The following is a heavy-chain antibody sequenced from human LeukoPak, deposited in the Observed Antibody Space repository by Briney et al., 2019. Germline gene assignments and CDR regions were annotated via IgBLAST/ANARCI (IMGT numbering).Heavy chain of an antibody. D-gene: IGHD5-12*01. Sequence: SVTVSCKASGGTFSSYAISWVRQAPGQGLEWMGGIIPIIGTANYAQKLQGRVTITTDEYTSTAYMEVSSLRSEDTAVYYCARDKVDIVATILYNWFDTWGQGTLVTVSS. J-gene: IGHJ5*02. CDR2: IIPIIGTA. CDR3: ARDKVDIVATILYNWFDT. CDR1: GGTFSSYA. V-gene: IGHV1-69*05.